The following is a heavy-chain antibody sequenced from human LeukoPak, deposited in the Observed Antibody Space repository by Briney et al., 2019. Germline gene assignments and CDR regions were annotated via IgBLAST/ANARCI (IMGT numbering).Heavy chain of an antibody. CDR2: IYYNGSA. CDR1: GFAVDNNY. V-gene: IGHV3-53*01. CDR3: ATLTLYYGSGSYFDY. Sequence: GGSLRLSCVASGFAVDNNYMSWVRRAPGKGLECVSVIYYNGSASYADSVKGRFTISRDNAKNTLFLQMNSLRAEDTALYYCATLTLYYGSGSYFDYWGQGTLVAVPS. D-gene: IGHD3-10*01. J-gene: IGHJ4*02.